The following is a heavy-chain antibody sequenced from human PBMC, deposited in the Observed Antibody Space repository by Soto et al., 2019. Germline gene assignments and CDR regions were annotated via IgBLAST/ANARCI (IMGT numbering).Heavy chain of an antibody. Sequence: QVRLVQSGAEVKRPGASVRVSCETSGYTFTSYDISWVRQATGQGLEWMGWMNPNNGNTDYAPKFQGRVTMTMNTSIGTAYMELSSLRSEDTAVYYCARSPRNYYALGSYSYFRHWGQGTLVTVSS. CDR2: MNPNNGNT. CDR1: GYTFTSYD. CDR3: ARSPRNYYALGSYSYFRH. D-gene: IGHD3-10*01. V-gene: IGHV1-8*01. J-gene: IGHJ1*01.